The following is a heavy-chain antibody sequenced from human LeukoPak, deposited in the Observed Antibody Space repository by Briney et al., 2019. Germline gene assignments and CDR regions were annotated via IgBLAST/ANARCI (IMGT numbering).Heavy chain of an antibody. Sequence: GGSLRLSCAASGFTFSSDNMNWVRQAPGKGLEWVSSISSSSSYIYYADSVKGRFTISRDNAKNSLYLQMNSLRAEDTAVYYCARDGPNYYDSSGYYTYDYFDYWGQGTLVTVSS. V-gene: IGHV3-21*01. CDR1: GFTFSSDN. J-gene: IGHJ4*02. CDR2: ISSSSSYI. D-gene: IGHD3-22*01. CDR3: ARDGPNYYDSSGYYTYDYFDY.